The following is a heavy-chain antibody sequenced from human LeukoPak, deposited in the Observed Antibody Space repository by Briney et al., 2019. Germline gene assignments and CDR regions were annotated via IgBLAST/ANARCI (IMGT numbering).Heavy chain of an antibody. J-gene: IGHJ4*02. D-gene: IGHD2-15*01. CDR2: IYYSGST. Sequence: PSETLSLTCAVSGGSISSGGYYWSWIRQPPGKGLEWIGYIYYSGSTNYDPSLKSRVTISVDTSKSQFSLKLSSVTAADTAVYYCARPFYSRSGPAGYWGQGTLVTVSS. CDR3: ARPFYSRSGPAGY. CDR1: GGSISSGGYY. V-gene: IGHV4-61*08.